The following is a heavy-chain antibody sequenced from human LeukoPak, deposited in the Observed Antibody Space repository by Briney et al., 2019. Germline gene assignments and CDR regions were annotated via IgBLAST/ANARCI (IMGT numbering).Heavy chain of an antibody. CDR2: IAGRGDNT. CDR1: GFTFSSYP. Sequence: PGGSLRLSCGASGFTFSSYPMSWVRQAPGKGLEWVSAIAGRGDNTYYAASVKGRFTISRDNSKNTVSLQMRSLRAEDTAVYYCTKGFCWDAFFDSWGQGTLVTVSS. D-gene: IGHD1-26*01. CDR3: TKGFCWDAFFDS. V-gene: IGHV3-23*01. J-gene: IGHJ4*02.